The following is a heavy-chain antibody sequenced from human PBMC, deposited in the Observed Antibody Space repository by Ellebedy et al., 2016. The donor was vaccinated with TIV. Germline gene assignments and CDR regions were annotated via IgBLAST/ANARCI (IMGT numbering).Heavy chain of an antibody. D-gene: IGHD4-17*01. CDR2: IRNKANSYAT. CDR1: GFTFSGSA. CDR3: TRHVDGDSSLDP. V-gene: IGHV3-73*01. Sequence: GESLKISCAASGFTFSGSAMHWVRQDSGKGLEWVGRIRNKANSYATAYVASVKGRFTISRADSKSTAYLQMNSLKTEDTALYYCTRHVDGDSSLDPWGQGTLVTVSS. J-gene: IGHJ5*02.